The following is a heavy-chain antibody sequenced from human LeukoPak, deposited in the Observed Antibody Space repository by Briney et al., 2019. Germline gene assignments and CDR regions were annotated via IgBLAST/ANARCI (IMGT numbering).Heavy chain of an antibody. D-gene: IGHD2-2*01. J-gene: IGHJ3*02. CDR3: ARDHNVVVPAAKRDAFDI. CDR1: GYTFTSYY. Sequence: ASVKVSCKSSGYTFTSYYMHWVRQAPGQGLEWMGIINPSGGSTSYAQKFQGRVTMTRDMSTSTVYMELSSLRSEDTAVYYCARDHNVVVPAAKRDAFDIWGQGTMVTVSS. V-gene: IGHV1-46*01. CDR2: INPSGGST.